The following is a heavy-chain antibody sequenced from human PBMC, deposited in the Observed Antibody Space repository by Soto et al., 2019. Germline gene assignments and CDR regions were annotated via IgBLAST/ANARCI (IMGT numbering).Heavy chain of an antibody. Sequence: QVQLVQSGAAVKKPGSSVKVSCKASGGTFSSYAIRWVRQAPGQGLEWMGGIIPIFGTANYAQKFQGRVTITADESTSTAYMELSSLRSEDTAVYYCAREEGLPGGSYYGCYWGQGTLVTVSS. V-gene: IGHV1-69*01. CDR2: IIPIFGTA. CDR1: GGTFSSYA. CDR3: AREEGLPGGSYYGCY. J-gene: IGHJ4*02. D-gene: IGHD1-26*01.